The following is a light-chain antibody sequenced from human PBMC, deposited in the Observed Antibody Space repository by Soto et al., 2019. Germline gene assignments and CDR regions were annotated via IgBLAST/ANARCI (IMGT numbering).Light chain of an antibody. Sequence: IVLTQSPGTLSLSPGERATLSCMASHSVSSSYLAWYQQKPGQAPRLLIYGASSRATGIPDRFSGSGSGTAFTLTISRLEPEAFAVYYCQQYGSSPPTLTFGGGTKVDIK. V-gene: IGKV3-20*01. J-gene: IGKJ4*01. CDR3: QQYGSSPPTLT. CDR2: GAS. CDR1: HSVSSSY.